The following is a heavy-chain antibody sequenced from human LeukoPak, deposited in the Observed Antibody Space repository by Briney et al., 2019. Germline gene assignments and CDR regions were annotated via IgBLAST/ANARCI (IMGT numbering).Heavy chain of an antibody. D-gene: IGHD5-18*01. Sequence: PSETLSLTRTVSGGSISSYYWSWIRQPPGKGLEWIGYIYYSGSTNYNPSLKNRVTISVDTSKNQFSLKLSSVTAADTAVYYCARGSRGYSYGYDYWGQGTLVTVSS. CDR1: GGSISSYY. CDR2: IYYSGST. V-gene: IGHV4-59*01. CDR3: ARGSRGYSYGYDY. J-gene: IGHJ4*02.